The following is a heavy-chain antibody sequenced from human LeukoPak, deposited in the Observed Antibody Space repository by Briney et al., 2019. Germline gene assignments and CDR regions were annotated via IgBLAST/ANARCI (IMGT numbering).Heavy chain of an antibody. CDR3: TTAVAGVITFDY. CDR2: IKSKTDGGTI. CDR1: GFTFSSAW. D-gene: IGHD6-19*01. V-gene: IGHV3-15*01. Sequence: GGSLRLSCAASGFTFSSAWMSWVRQAPGKGLEWVARIKSKTDGGTIDYAGSVKGRFTISRDDSKNTLYLQLNTLRTEDTAVYYCTTAVAGVITFDYWGQGTLVTVSS. J-gene: IGHJ4*02.